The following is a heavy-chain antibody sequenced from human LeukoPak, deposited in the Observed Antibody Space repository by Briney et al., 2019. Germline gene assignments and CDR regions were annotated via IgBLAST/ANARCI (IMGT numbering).Heavy chain of an antibody. J-gene: IGHJ4*02. CDR3: AKIEGDYDILTGHKKNFDY. CDR1: GFTFSSYA. V-gene: IGHV3-23*01. D-gene: IGHD3-9*01. Sequence: PGGSLRLSCAASGFTFSSYAMSWVRQAPGKGLEWVSAISGSGGSTYYADSVKGRFTISRDNSKNTLYLQMNSLRAEDTAVYYCAKIEGDYDILTGHKKNFDYWGQGTLVTVSS. CDR2: ISGSGGST.